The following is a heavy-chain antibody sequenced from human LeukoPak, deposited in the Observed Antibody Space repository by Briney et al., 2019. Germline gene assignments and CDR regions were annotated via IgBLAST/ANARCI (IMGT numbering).Heavy chain of an antibody. V-gene: IGHV3-30-3*01. J-gene: IGHJ4*02. CDR1: GFTFSSYA. CDR2: ISYDGSNK. CDR3: ARDRSPYSGYGDLVGY. D-gene: IGHD4-17*01. Sequence: GGSLRLSWAASGFTFSSYAMHWVRQAPGKGLEWVAVISYDGSNKYYADSVKGRFTISRDNSKNTLYLQMNSLRAEDTAVYYCARDRSPYSGYGDLVGYWGQGTLVTVSS.